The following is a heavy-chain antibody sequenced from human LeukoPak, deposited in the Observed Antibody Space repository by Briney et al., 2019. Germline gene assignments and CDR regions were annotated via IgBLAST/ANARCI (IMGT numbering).Heavy chain of an antibody. CDR3: ARVGGSGWYLGSFDY. J-gene: IGHJ4*02. Sequence: PSETLSLTCTVSGGSISSYYWSWIRQPPGKGLEWIGYIYYSGSTNYNPSLKSRVTISVDTSKNQFSLKLSSVTAADTAVYYCARVGGSGWYLGSFDYWSQGTLVTVSS. V-gene: IGHV4-59*01. D-gene: IGHD6-19*01. CDR2: IYYSGST. CDR1: GGSISSYY.